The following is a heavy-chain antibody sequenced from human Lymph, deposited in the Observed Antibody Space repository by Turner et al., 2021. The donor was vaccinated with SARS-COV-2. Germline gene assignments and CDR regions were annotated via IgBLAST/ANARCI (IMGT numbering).Heavy chain of an antibody. CDR3: ARGPPDFPYYFDY. J-gene: IGHJ4*02. CDR1: GFTFSSYS. D-gene: IGHD2-21*02. V-gene: IGHV3-21*01. Sequence: EVQLVESGGGLVKPGGSLRLSCAASGFTFSSYSMNWVRQAPGKGLEWVSSIPFTSSYIYYADSVKGRFTISRDNAKNSLYLQMNSLRAEDTAVYYCARGPPDFPYYFDYWGQGTLVTVSS. CDR2: IPFTSSYI.